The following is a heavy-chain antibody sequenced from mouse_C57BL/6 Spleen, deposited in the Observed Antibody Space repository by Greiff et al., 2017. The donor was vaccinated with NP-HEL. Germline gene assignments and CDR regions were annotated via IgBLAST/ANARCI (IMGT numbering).Heavy chain of an antibody. Sequence: QVQLQQSGAELVMPGASVKLSCKASGYTFTSYWMHWVKQRPGQGLEWIGEIDPSDSYTNYNQKFKGKSTLTVDKSSSTAYMQLSSLTSEDSAVYYCARKGLGRRDFDYWGQGTTLTVSS. CDR2: IDPSDSYT. D-gene: IGHD4-1*01. V-gene: IGHV1-69*01. CDR1: GYTFTSYW. CDR3: ARKGLGRRDFDY. J-gene: IGHJ2*01.